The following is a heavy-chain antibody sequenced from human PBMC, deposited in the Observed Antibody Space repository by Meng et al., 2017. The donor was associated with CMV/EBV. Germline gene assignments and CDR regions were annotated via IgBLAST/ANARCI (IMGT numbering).Heavy chain of an antibody. CDR1: GGSISSYY. V-gene: IGHV4-59*01. D-gene: IGHD6-13*01. CDR3: ARAAGSSWYRDYYYGMDV. Sequence: SETLFLTCTVSGGSISSYYWSWIRQPPGKGLEWIGYIYYSGSTNYNPSLKSRVSISVDTSKNQFSLKLSSVTAADTAVYYCARAAGSSWYRDYYYGMDVWGQGTTVTVSS. CDR2: IYYSGST. J-gene: IGHJ6*02.